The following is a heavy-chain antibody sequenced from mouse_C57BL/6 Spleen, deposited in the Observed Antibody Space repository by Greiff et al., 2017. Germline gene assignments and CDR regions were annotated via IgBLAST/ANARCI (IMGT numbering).Heavy chain of an antibody. Sequence: QVQLQQPGAELVKPGASVKVSCKASGYTFTSYCMHWVKQRPGQGLEWIGRIHPSDSDTNYTQKFKGKATLTVDASSSTAYMQLSSLTSEYSAVYYCAIPSTVVTTGYFDVWGTGTTVTVSS. J-gene: IGHJ1*03. CDR3: AIPSTVVTTGYFDV. V-gene: IGHV1-74*01. CDR2: IHPSDSDT. D-gene: IGHD1-1*01. CDR1: GYTFTSYC.